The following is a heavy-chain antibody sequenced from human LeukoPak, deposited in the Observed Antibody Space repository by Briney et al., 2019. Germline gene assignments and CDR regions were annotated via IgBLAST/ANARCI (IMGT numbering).Heavy chain of an antibody. V-gene: IGHV4-39*01. CDR3: ARHPKILLWFGELSGYYMDV. CDR2: IYYSGST. CDR1: GGSISSSSYY. D-gene: IGHD3-10*01. J-gene: IGHJ6*03. Sequence: SETLSLTCTVSGGSISSSSYYWGWIRQPPGKGLEWIGSIYYSGSTYYNPSLKSRVTISVDTSKNQFSLKLSSVTAADTAVYYCARHPKILLWFGELSGYYMDVWGKGTTVTVSS.